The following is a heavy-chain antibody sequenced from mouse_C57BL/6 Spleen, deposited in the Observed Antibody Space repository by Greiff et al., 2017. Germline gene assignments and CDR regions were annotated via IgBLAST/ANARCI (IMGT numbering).Heavy chain of an antibody. Sequence: QVQLKQPGAELVKPGASVKLSCKASGYTFTSYWMHWVKQRPGRGLEWIGRIDPNSGGTKYNEKFKSKATLTVDKPSSTAYMQLSSLTSEDSAVYYCARGWLLSYATGDWGKGPSVTASS. CDR2: IDPNSGGT. CDR1: GYTFTSYW. V-gene: IGHV1-72*01. CDR3: ARGWLLSYATGD. J-gene: IGHJ4*01. D-gene: IGHD2-3*01.